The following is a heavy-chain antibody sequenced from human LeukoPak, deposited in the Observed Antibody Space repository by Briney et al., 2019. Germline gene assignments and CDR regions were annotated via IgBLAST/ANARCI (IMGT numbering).Heavy chain of an antibody. V-gene: IGHV3-9*01. Sequence: GGSLRLSCAASGFTFDDYAMHWVRQAPGKGLEWVSGISWKSGSIGYADSVKGRFTISRDNAKNSLYLQMNSLRAEDTALYYCAKDTYYYDSSGYGFYYGMDVWGQGTTVTVSS. D-gene: IGHD3-22*01. CDR1: GFTFDDYA. CDR2: ISWKSGSI. J-gene: IGHJ6*02. CDR3: AKDTYYYDSSGYGFYYGMDV.